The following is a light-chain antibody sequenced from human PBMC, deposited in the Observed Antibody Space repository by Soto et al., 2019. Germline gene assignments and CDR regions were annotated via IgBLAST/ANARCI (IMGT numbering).Light chain of an antibody. CDR3: SSYTSSSTNV. V-gene: IGLV2-14*03. J-gene: IGLJ1*01. Sequence: QSVLTQPASVSGSPGQSITISCTGTSSDVGGYNSVSWYQHHPGKAPKLILYDVDDRPSGVSCRFSGSKSGNTASLTISGLQAVDEDDYYCSSYTSSSTNVFGTGTKLTVL. CDR1: SSDVGGYNS. CDR2: DVD.